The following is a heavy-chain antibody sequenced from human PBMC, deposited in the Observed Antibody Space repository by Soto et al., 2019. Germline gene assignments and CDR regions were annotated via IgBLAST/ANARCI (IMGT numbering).Heavy chain of an antibody. CDR1: GFTFSSYA. Sequence: EVQLLESGGGLVQPGGSLRLSCAASGFTFSSYAMRWVRQAPVKGLEWVSAISGSGGSTYYADSVKGRFTISRDNSKNTLYLQMHSLSAEDTAVYYCARRGSGSYYDYWGQGTLVTVSS. CDR2: ISGSGGST. CDR3: ARRGSGSYYDY. V-gene: IGHV3-23*01. J-gene: IGHJ4*02. D-gene: IGHD1-26*01.